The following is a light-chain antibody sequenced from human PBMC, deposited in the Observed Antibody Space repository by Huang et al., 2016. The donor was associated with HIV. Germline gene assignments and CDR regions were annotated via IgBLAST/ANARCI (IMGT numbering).Light chain of an antibody. CDR3: QQYHEWPRT. J-gene: IGKJ2*01. CDR2: ETF. Sequence: ERVLTQSPGTLSVSPGERATFSCRTSQGIGNSLAWYQLKPGQAPRRLIYETFIRASEIPARFSGGGSEIDFTLTISGLQSEDSAVYYCQQYHEWPRTFGQGTKVEIK. V-gene: IGKV3-15*01. CDR1: QGIGNS.